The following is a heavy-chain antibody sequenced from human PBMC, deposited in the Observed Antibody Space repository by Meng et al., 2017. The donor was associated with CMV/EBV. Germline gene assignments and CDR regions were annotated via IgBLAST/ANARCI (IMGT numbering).Heavy chain of an antibody. D-gene: IGHD5-12*01. CDR1: GFTFSSYS. CDR2: ISSNSSYI. J-gene: IGHJ4*02. CDR3: ARGGSGYGSDY. Sequence: GGSLRLSCAASGFTFSSYSMNWVRQAPGKGLEWVSSISSNSSYIYYADSVKGRFTISRDNAKNSLYLQMNSLRAEDTAVYYCARGGSGYGSDYWGQGTLVTVSS. V-gene: IGHV3-21*01.